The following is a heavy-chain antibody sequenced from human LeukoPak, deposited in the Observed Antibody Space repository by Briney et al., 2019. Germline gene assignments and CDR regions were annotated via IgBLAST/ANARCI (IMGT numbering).Heavy chain of an antibody. Sequence: ASVKVSCKASGGTFSSYAISWVRQAPGQGLEWMGWINPNSGGTSCAQKFQGRVTMTRDTSISTAYMELSSLRSDDTAVYYCARAESSSSHFDYWGQGTLVIVSS. CDR2: INPNSGGT. D-gene: IGHD6-6*01. V-gene: IGHV1-2*02. CDR1: GGTFSSYA. CDR3: ARAESSSSHFDY. J-gene: IGHJ4*02.